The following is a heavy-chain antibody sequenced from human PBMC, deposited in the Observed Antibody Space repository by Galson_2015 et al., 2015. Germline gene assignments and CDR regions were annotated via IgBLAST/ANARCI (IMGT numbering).Heavy chain of an antibody. D-gene: IGHD3-10*01. Sequence: SVKVSCKASGYTFTSYFIHWVRQAPGQGLEWMGIINPSNGDTKYAQKFQGRVTMTRDTSTSTVYMGLSSLRSEDTAVYYCARGLGDSGSYSAFDIWGQGTMVTVSS. J-gene: IGHJ3*02. CDR3: ARGLGDSGSYSAFDI. CDR1: GYTFTSYF. V-gene: IGHV1-46*01. CDR2: INPSNGDT.